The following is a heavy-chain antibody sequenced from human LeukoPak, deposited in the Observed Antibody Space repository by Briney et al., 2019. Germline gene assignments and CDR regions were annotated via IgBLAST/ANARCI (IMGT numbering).Heavy chain of an antibody. CDR2: IWYDGSNK. D-gene: IGHD6-19*01. Sequence: SGGSLRLSCAASGFTFSNYGMHWVRQAPGKGLEWVAVIWYDGSNKYYADSVKGRFTISRDNSKNTLYLQMNSLRAEDTAVYYCARGRAVAGRRWFDPWGQGTLVTVSS. CDR1: GFTFSNYG. V-gene: IGHV3-33*01. CDR3: ARGRAVAGRRWFDP. J-gene: IGHJ5*02.